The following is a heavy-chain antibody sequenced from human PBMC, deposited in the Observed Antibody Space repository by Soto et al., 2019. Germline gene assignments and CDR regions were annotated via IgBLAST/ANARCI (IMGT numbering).Heavy chain of an antibody. J-gene: IGHJ4*02. CDR1: GVTFNNST. CDR2: FTPILGVA. V-gene: IGHV1-69*02. Sequence: QAQLVQSGAEVKQPGSSVKVSCKASGVTFNNSTVNWVRQAPGQGLEWMGRFTPILGVANNAQKFQGRLTLSVEKSTSTAYMELSSLRSEDTAVYYCARPSTTATGGVEHWGQGTLVIVSS. D-gene: IGHD2-8*02. CDR3: ARPSTTATGGVEH.